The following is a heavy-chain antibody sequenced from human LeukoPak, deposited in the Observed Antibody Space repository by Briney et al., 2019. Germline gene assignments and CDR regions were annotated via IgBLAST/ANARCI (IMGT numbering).Heavy chain of an antibody. D-gene: IGHD2-2*01. CDR1: GYTFTDYY. Sequence: SVKVSCKASGYTFTDYYLHWVRQAPGQGFEWMGWINPNSGGTNYAQKFQGRVTMTRDTSISTAHMEMSRLRSDDTAVYYCARANFLYCSSTTRLFDYWGQGTLVTVSS. V-gene: IGHV1-2*02. CDR2: INPNSGGT. CDR3: ARANFLYCSSTTRLFDY. J-gene: IGHJ4*02.